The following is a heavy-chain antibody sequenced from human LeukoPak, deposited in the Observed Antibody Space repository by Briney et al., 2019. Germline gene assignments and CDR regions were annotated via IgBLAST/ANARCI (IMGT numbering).Heavy chain of an antibody. Sequence: HPGGTLRLSCAASGFTFSTYDMSWVRQAPGKGLEWVSAISGSGGSTFYADSVKGRFTISRDNSKNTLYLQTNSLRAEDTAVYYCAKFRGYSYGPIGYWGQGTLVTVSS. J-gene: IGHJ4*02. CDR1: GFTFSTYD. D-gene: IGHD5-18*01. CDR2: ISGSGGST. CDR3: AKFRGYSYGPIGY. V-gene: IGHV3-23*01.